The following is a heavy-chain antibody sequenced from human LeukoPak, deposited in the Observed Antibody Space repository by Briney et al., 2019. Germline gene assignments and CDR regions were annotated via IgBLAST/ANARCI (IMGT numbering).Heavy chain of an antibody. J-gene: IGHJ3*02. CDR3: ARLPSSLDDYGGNSGPDAFDI. D-gene: IGHD4-23*01. CDR2: IYYSGST. Sequence: ASETLSLTCTVSDGSISSSSYYWGWIRQPQGKGLEWIGSIYYSGSTYYNPSLKSRVTISVDTSKNQFSLKLSSVTAADTAVYYCARLPSSLDDYGGNSGPDAFDIWGQGTMVTVSS. V-gene: IGHV4-39*01. CDR1: DGSISSSSYY.